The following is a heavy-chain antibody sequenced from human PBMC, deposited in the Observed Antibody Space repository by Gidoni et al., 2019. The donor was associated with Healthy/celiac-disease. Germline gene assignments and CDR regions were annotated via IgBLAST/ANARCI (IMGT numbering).Heavy chain of an antibody. D-gene: IGHD4-17*01. CDR2: ISSSSSTI. CDR3: ALTTAGY. V-gene: IGHV3-48*02. CDR1: GFTFSSYS. Sequence: EVQLVEAGGGLVQTVGSLSLSWAASGFTFSSYSMNWVRQAPGKGLEWVSYISSSSSTIYYADSVKGRFTISRDNAKNSLYLQINSLRDEDTAVYYCALTTAGYWGQGTLVTVSS. J-gene: IGHJ4*02.